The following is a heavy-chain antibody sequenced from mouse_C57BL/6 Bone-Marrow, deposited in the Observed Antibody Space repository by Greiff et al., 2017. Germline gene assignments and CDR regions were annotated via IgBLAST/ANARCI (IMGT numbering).Heavy chain of an antibody. Sequence: EVQLQQSGPVLVKPGASVKMSCKASGYTFTDYYMNWVKQSHGTSLEWIGVINPYNGGTSSNKKFKGKATLTVDKSSSTAYMELNSLTSEDSAVYYCAIEITTAPYDAMDYWGQGTSVTVSS. D-gene: IGHD1-2*01. CDR2: INPYNGGT. V-gene: IGHV1-19*01. J-gene: IGHJ4*01. CDR1: GYTFTDYY. CDR3: AIEITTAPYDAMDY.